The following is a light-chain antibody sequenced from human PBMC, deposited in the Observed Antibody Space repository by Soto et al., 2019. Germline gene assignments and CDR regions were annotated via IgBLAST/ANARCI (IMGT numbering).Light chain of an antibody. CDR2: DAS. V-gene: IGKV3-11*01. Sequence: EIALTQFPATLSLSPGERATLSCRASQSVSSYLAWYQQKPGQAPRLLIYDASNRATGIPARFSGSGSGTDFTLTISSLEPEDFAVYYCQQRSNWPTITFGQGTRLEIK. J-gene: IGKJ5*01. CDR3: QQRSNWPTIT. CDR1: QSVSSY.